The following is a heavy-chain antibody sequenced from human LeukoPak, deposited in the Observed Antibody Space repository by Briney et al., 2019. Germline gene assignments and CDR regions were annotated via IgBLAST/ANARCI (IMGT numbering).Heavy chain of an antibody. CDR1: GFTFSSYS. V-gene: IGHV3-21*01. CDR2: ISSSSSYI. Sequence: GGSLRLSCAASGFTFSSYSMNWVRQAPGKWLEWVSSISSSSSYIYYADSVKGRFTISRDNATNSLYLQMNSRRAEGTAVYYGARDTMVRGVMKLENYYYMDVWGQGTTVTVSS. CDR3: ARDTMVRGVMKLENYYYMDV. J-gene: IGHJ6*03. D-gene: IGHD3-10*01.